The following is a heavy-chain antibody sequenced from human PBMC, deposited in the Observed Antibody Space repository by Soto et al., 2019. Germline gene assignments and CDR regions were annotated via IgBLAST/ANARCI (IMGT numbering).Heavy chain of an antibody. D-gene: IGHD3-22*01. J-gene: IGHJ5*02. V-gene: IGHV4-30-4*01. CDR3: ARDLYYDSSGYYGNWFDP. CDR2: IYYSGST. Sequence: QVQLQESGPGLVKPSQTLSLTCTVSGGSISSGDYYWSWIRQPPGKGLEWIGYIYYSGSTYYNPSLKSRVTISFDTSEKQCSLKLSSVTAADTAVYYCARDLYYDSSGYYGNWFDPWCQETLVTVSS. CDR1: GGSISSGDYY.